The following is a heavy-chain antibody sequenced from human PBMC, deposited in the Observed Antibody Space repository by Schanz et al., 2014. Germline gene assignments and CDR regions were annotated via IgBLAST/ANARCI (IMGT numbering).Heavy chain of an antibody. CDR3: ARLAVAGRPHVNYWYFEL. J-gene: IGHJ2*01. CDR2: INPNSGDT. D-gene: IGHD6-19*01. CDR1: GYTFNNYT. V-gene: IGHV1-2*04. Sequence: QVLQVQSGSELKKPGTSVKVSCKASGYTFNNYTYVMIWVRQAPGQGLEWMGWINPNSGDTNYAQEFQGWVTMTRDTSSSTAYMEVSRLKSDDAAVYYCARLAVAGRPHVNYWYFELWGRGTLVTVSS.